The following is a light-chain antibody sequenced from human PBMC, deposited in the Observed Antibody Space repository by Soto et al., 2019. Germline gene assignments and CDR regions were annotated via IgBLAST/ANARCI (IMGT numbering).Light chain of an antibody. CDR1: SGHSNYV. V-gene: IGLV4-69*01. CDR3: QTWGSGNVV. J-gene: IGLJ2*01. CDR2: LNSDGSH. Sequence: QSVLTQSPSASASLGASVKLTCTLSSGHSNYVIAWHQQQSEKGPRFLMKLNSDGSHTKGDGIPDRFSGSSSGAERYLTISSLQSEDEADYYCQTWGSGNVVFGGGTKLTVL.